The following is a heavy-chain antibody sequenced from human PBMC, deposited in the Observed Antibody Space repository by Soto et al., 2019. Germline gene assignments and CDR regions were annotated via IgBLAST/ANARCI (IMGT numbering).Heavy chain of an antibody. CDR3: ARDPDGVADI. CDR1: GYTFNTYG. Sequence: QVHLVQSGPEVKNPGASVKVSCKASGYTFNTYGITWVRQAPGQGLEWMAGINAYNGNKSYAQNFQGRVTVTTDTSTSAAYMELRSLRADDTAVYFCARDPDGVADIWGLGTMVTVSS. V-gene: IGHV1-18*01. CDR2: INAYNGNK. J-gene: IGHJ3*02. D-gene: IGHD2-15*01.